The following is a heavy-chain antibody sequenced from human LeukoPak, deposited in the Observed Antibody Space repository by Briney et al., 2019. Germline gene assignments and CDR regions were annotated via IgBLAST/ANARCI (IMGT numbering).Heavy chain of an antibody. CDR2: IYTSGST. D-gene: IGHD6-13*01. CDR1: GGSISSGSYY. Sequence: PSQTLSLTCTVSGGSISSGSYYWSWIRQPAGKGLEWIVRIYTSGSTNYNPSLKSRVTISVDTSKNQFSLKLSSVTAADTAVYYCARDSIYSSSWYGIDYWGQGTLVTVSS. CDR3: ARDSIYSSSWYGIDY. J-gene: IGHJ4*02. V-gene: IGHV4-61*02.